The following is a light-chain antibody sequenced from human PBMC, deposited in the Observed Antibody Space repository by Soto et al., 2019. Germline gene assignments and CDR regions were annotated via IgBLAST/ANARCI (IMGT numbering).Light chain of an antibody. CDR1: STDVGAYNY. J-gene: IGLJ1*01. V-gene: IGLV2-14*01. CDR2: EVS. Sequence: QSVLAQPASVSGSPGQSITISCTGTSTDVGAYNYVAWYQQHPGKAPKLIIYEVSNRPSGVSYRFSASKSGNTASLTISGLHSEDEADYYCISYTGKSASYVFGTGTTLTVL. CDR3: ISYTGKSASYV.